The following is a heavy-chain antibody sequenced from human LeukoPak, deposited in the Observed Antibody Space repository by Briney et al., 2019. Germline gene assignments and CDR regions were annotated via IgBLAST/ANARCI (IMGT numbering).Heavy chain of an antibody. J-gene: IGHJ4*02. CDR2: INTDGSST. V-gene: IGHV3-74*01. CDR1: GFTFSSYW. CDR3: AKGSDARLDY. Sequence: GGSLRPSCEASGFTFSSYWMHWVRQAPGKGLVWVSHINTDGSSTTYADSVKGRFTISRDNAKNTLYLQMNSLRADDTAVYYCAKGSDARLDYWGQGTLVTVSS.